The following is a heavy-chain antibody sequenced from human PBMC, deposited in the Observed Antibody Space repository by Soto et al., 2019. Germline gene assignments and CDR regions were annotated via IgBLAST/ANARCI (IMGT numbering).Heavy chain of an antibody. V-gene: IGHV1-18*01. CDR2: ISGYDGRT. Sequence: QVHLVQSGAEVKKPGASVKVSCKTSGYTFTSYGISWVRQAPGQGLEWLGWISGYDGRTNHAQKVQDRVTMTTDTSTSTVYMELRSLRSDDTAVYYCAREGDVPYYYYCMDVWGQVTTGTDSS. J-gene: IGHJ6*01. CDR1: GYTFTSYG. CDR3: AREGDVPYYYYCMDV. D-gene: IGHD2-21*02.